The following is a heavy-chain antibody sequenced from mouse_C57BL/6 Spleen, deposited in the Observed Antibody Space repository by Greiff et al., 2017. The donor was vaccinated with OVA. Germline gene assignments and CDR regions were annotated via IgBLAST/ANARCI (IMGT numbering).Heavy chain of an antibody. CDR3: TIITTVVEGYFDY. CDR1: GYTFTSYW. D-gene: IGHD1-1*01. V-gene: IGHV1-5*01. J-gene: IGHJ2*01. Sequence: VQLQQSGTVLARPGASVKMSCKTSGYTFTSYWMHWVKQRPGQGLEWIGAIYPGNSDTSYNQKFKGKAKLTAVTSASTAYMELSSLTNEDSAVYYCTIITTVVEGYFDYWGQGTTLTVSS. CDR2: IYPGNSDT.